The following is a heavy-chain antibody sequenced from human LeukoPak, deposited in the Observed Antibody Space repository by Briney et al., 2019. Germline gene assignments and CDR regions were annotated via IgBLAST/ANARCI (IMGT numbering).Heavy chain of an antibody. CDR2: IIPIFGTA. J-gene: IGHJ4*02. D-gene: IGHD4-17*01. Sequence: SVKVSCKASGGTFSSYAISWVRQAPGQGLEWMGGIIPIFGTANYAQKFQGRVTITADKSTSTAYMELSSLRSEDTAVYYCARAYGDYGSPGVPIDYWGQGTLVTASS. CDR1: GGTFSSYA. V-gene: IGHV1-69*06. CDR3: ARAYGDYGSPGVPIDY.